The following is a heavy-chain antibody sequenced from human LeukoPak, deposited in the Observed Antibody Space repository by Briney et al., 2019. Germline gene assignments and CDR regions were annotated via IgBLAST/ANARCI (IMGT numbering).Heavy chain of an antibody. CDR2: VDSTGTHT. CDR3: AKSKDGYTRPFDY. D-gene: IGHD5-24*01. J-gene: IGHJ4*02. V-gene: IGHV3-23*05. CDR1: GFTFSNYA. Sequence: GGSLRLSCAASGFTFSNYAMSWVRQAPGKGLEWVSGVDSTGTHTYNEDSVKGRFTISRDNSKNTLFLHMTSLRADDTAVYFCAKSKDGYTRPFDYWGQGTLVSVSS.